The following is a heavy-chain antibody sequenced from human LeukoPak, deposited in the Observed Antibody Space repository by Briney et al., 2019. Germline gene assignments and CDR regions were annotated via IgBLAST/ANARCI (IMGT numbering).Heavy chain of an antibody. Sequence: PGGSLRLSCAASGFTFRSYSMNWVRKAPGKGLEWVSSISSSSSYVYYADSVKGRFTISRDNAKNSLYLQMNSLRAEDAAVYYCARDSGPTSPGPWGQGTLVTVSS. CDR3: ARDSGPTSPGP. CDR2: ISSSSSYV. J-gene: IGHJ5*02. D-gene: IGHD1-26*01. V-gene: IGHV3-21*01. CDR1: GFTFRSYS.